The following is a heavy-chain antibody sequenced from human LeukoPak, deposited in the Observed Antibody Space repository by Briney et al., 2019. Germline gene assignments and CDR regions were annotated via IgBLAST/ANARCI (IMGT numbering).Heavy chain of an antibody. Sequence: GGSLRLSCAASGFTFSDYSMNWVRQAPGKGLEWVSSISSSSTYIYYADSVKGRFTISRDNSKNSLYLQMNSLRAEDTAVYYCARAVWEDIVVVPAASAFDIWGQGTMVTVSS. CDR3: ARAVWEDIVVVPAASAFDI. CDR1: GFTFSDYS. CDR2: ISSSSTYI. V-gene: IGHV3-21*01. J-gene: IGHJ3*02. D-gene: IGHD2-2*01.